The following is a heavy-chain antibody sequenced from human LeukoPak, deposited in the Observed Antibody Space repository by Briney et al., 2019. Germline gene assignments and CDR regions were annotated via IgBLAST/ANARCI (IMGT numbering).Heavy chain of an antibody. Sequence: GGSLRLSCAASGFTVSSNYMSWVRQAPGKGLEWVTFIRNDGSNKYYADSVKGRFTISRDNSKNTLYLQMNSLRAEDTAVYYCARVEVGTYYFDYWGQGTLVTVSS. V-gene: IGHV3-30*02. D-gene: IGHD2-21*02. CDR3: ARVEVGTYYFDY. CDR2: IRNDGSNK. CDR1: GFTVSSNY. J-gene: IGHJ4*02.